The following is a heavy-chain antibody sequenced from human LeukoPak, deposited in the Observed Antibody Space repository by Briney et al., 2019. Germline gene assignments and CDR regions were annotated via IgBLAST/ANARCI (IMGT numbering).Heavy chain of an antibody. CDR1: AYSFTSYG. D-gene: IGHD6-6*01. CDR2: INAHNGNT. CDR3: GRQYASSSAWFDP. V-gene: IGHV1-18*01. Sequence: ASETVSCKASAYSFTSYGISWVRQAPGQGLEWMGWINAHNGNTNYAQKLQGRVTMTTDTSTSTAYMELRSLRSDDTAVYYCGRQYASSSAWFDPWGQGTLVTVSS. J-gene: IGHJ5*02.